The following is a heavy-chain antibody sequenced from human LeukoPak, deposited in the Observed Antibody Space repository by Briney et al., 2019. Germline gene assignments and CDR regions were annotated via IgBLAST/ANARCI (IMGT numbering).Heavy chain of an antibody. V-gene: IGHV3-23*01. D-gene: IGHD3-9*01. Sequence: GGSLRLSCAASGFTFSSYAMSWVRQAPGKGLEWVSAISGSGGSTYYADSVKGRFTISRDNSKNTLFLQMNSLRAEDTAVYYCAANGESTDWHWNYWGQGTLVSVSS. CDR2: ISGSGGST. CDR1: GFTFSSYA. J-gene: IGHJ4*02. CDR3: AANGESTDWHWNY.